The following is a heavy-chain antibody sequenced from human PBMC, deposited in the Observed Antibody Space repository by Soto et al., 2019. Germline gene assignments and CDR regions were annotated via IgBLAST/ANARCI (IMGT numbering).Heavy chain of an antibody. V-gene: IGHV3-23*01. Sequence: EVQLLESGGGLVQPGGSLRLSCAASGFTFSNYAMSWVRQTPGKGLEWVSTISGVGGNTYYPDSVKGRFTISRDHSKDTVYLQMNSLRAEDTAIYYCAKERLGRGADYWGQGALVTVTS. J-gene: IGHJ4*02. CDR3: AKERLGRGADY. CDR1: GFTFSNYA. CDR2: ISGVGGNT.